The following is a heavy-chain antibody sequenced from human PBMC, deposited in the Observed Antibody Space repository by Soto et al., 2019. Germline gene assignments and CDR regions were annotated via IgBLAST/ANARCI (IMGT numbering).Heavy chain of an antibody. D-gene: IGHD5-12*01. CDR3: ARGDSGYDGRMKSWFDP. V-gene: IGHV1-46*03. J-gene: IGHJ5*02. Sequence: ASVKVSCKASGYTFTSYYMHWVRQAPGQGLEWMGIINPSGDSTSYAQKFQGRVTMTRDTSTSTVYMELSSMRSEDTAVYYCARGDSGYDGRMKSWFDPWGQGTLVTVSS. CDR2: INPSGDST. CDR1: GYTFTSYY.